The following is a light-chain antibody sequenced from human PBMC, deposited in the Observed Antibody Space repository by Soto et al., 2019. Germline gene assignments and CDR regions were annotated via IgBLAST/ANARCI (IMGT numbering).Light chain of an antibody. CDR3: QQYSSSPRT. V-gene: IGKV3-20*01. J-gene: IGKJ1*01. Sequence: EIVFTESPCTLSLSPGEGATLSCRASQGISSNYLAWYHQRPGQAPRLLIYGASSRATDIPDRFRGSGSGRDFVLNISRLERGDSGVYYCQQYSSSPRTFGQGTKVDIK. CDR1: QGISSNY. CDR2: GAS.